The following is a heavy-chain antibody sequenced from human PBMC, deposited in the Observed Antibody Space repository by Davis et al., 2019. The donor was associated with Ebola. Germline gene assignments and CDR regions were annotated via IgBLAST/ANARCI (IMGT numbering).Heavy chain of an antibody. CDR3: VGGYNFDY. V-gene: IGHV4-30-2*01. J-gene: IGHJ4*02. D-gene: IGHD1-26*01. CDR2: IYHSGST. CDR1: GGSISSGGYS. Sequence: MPSETLSLTCAVSGGSISSGGYSWSWIRQPTGKGLEWIGYIYHSGSTYYNPSLKSRVTIPVDRSKNQFSLKLSSVTAADTATYHCVGGYNFDYWGQGVQVIVAS.